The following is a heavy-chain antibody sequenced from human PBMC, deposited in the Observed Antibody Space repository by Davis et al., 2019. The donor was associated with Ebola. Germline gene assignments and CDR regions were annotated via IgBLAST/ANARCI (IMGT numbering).Heavy chain of an antibody. V-gene: IGHV3-30-3*01. CDR1: GFTFSRYS. D-gene: IGHD1-26*01. CDR3: ARDLGALGST. J-gene: IGHJ5*02. Sequence: PGGSLRLSCAASGFTFSRYSMHWVRQGPGKGLEWVTVISYDGNNKYYADSGKGRFIISRDTSKNTLYLQMNGLTAEDTAVYYCARDLGALGSTWGQGTLVTVSS. CDR2: ISYDGNNK.